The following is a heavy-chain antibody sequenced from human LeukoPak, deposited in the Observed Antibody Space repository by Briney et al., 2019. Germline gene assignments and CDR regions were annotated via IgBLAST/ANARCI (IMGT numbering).Heavy chain of an antibody. CDR2: ISSSSSYI. CDR3: ARDSGQMTTVTTDAFDI. Sequence: GGSLRLSCAASGFTFSSYSMNWVRQAPGKGLEWVSSISSSSSYIYYADSVKGRFTISRDNAKNSLYLQMNSLRAEDTAVYYCARDSGQMTTVTTDAFDIWGQGTMVTVSS. J-gene: IGHJ3*02. V-gene: IGHV3-21*04. CDR1: GFTFSSYS. D-gene: IGHD4-17*01.